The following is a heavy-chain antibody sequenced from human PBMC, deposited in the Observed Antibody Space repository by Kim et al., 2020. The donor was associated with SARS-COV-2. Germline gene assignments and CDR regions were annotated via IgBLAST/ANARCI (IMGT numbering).Heavy chain of an antibody. CDR2: ISYDGSSK. V-gene: IGHV3-30*18. CDR3: AKDGVRGSPCDRPDY. CDR1: GFTFSSYG. D-gene: IGHD3-16*01. J-gene: IGHJ4*02. Sequence: GGSLRLSCAASGFTFSSYGMNWVRQAPGKGLEWVAVISYDGSSKYYADSVKGRFTISRDNSKNTLYLQMNSLRAEDTAVYYCAKDGVRGSPCDRPDYWGQGTLVTVSS.